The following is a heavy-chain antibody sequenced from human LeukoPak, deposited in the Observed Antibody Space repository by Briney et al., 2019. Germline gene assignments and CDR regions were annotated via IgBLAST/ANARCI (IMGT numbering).Heavy chain of an antibody. CDR1: GFTFSSYA. V-gene: IGHV3-23*01. J-gene: IGHJ4*02. CDR3: AKPARTDYADY. D-gene: IGHD1-14*01. CDR2: INGSGDRT. Sequence: GGSLRLSCVASGFTFSSYAMNWVRQAPGKGLEWVSSINGSGDRTYYADSVKGRFTISRDNSKNTLYLQMNSLRAEDMAVYYCAKPARTDYADYWGQGTLVTVSS.